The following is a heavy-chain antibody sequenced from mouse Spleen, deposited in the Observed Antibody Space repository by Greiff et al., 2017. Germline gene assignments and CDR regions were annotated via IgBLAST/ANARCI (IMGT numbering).Heavy chain of an antibody. J-gene: IGHJ4*01. CDR2: ISYSGGT. D-gene: IGHD2-3*01. CDR3: ARRGDGYYVGYAMDY. V-gene: IGHV3-8*01. CDR1: GFSINSDY. Sequence: EVKLMESGPGLAKPSQTLSLTCSVSGFSINSDYWTWIRKIPGNKLEYMGYISYSGGTTYYPSLKSRISITRDTTKNQYYLQLNSLTTEDTATYYCARRGDGYYVGYAMDYWGQGTSVTVSS.